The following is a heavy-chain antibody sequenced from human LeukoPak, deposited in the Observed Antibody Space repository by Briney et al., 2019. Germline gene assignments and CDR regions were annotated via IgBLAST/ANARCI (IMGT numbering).Heavy chain of an antibody. CDR2: ISYDGSDK. CDR3: ARQYCSSRCYLDY. CDR1: GFTFSSYA. J-gene: IGHJ4*02. Sequence: QAGGSLRLSCAASGFTFSSYAMHWVRQAPGKGLEWVAVISYDGSDKYYADSVKGRFTISRDNSKNTLYLQMNSLRAEDTALYYCARQYCSSRCYLDYWGQGTLVTVSS. V-gene: IGHV3-30-3*01. D-gene: IGHD2-2*01.